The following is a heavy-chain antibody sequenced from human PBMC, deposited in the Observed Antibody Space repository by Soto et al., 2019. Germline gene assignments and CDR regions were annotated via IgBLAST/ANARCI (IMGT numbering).Heavy chain of an antibody. CDR3: AKVSGGSSSVRSKAYYYYGMDV. CDR1: GFTFSSYG. CDR2: ISYDGSNK. D-gene: IGHD2-15*01. Sequence: PGGSLRLSCAASGFTFSSYGMHWVRQAPGKGLEWVAVISYDGSNKYYADSVKGRFTISRDNSKNTLYLQMNSLRAEDTAVYYCAKVSGGSSSVRSKAYYYYGMDVWGQGTTVTVSS. V-gene: IGHV3-30*18. J-gene: IGHJ6*02.